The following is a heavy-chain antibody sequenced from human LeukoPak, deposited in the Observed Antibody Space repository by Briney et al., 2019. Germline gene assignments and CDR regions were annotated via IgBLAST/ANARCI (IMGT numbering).Heavy chain of an antibody. CDR1: GGSISSSSYY. Sequence: PSETLSLTCTVSGGSISSSSYYWGWIRQPPGKGLEWIGSIYYSGSTYYNPSLKSRVTISVDTSKNQFSLKLSSVTAADTAVYYCESRQLDYFDYWGQGTLVTVSS. J-gene: IGHJ4*02. CDR3: ESRQLDYFDY. CDR2: IYYSGST. D-gene: IGHD6-6*01. V-gene: IGHV4-39*07.